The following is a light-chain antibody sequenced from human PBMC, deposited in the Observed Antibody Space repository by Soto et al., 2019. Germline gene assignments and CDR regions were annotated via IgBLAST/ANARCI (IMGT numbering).Light chain of an antibody. J-gene: IGKJ5*01. V-gene: IGKV3-20*01. CDR3: QQYANSRWT. CDR2: DAS. Sequence: ELMLTQSPGNRSLYPEERAPLSCRASQSFSSSYLAWYQQKPGQAPRLLIYDASSRATGIPDRFSGSGSGTDFTLTISRLEPEDFAVYYCQQYANSRWTFGQGTRLEI. CDR1: QSFSSSY.